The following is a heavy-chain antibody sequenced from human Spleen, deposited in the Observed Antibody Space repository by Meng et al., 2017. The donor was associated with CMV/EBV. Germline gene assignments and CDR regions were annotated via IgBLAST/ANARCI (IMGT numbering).Heavy chain of an antibody. J-gene: IGHJ5*02. CDR3: ARAPIVVVPAANWFDP. V-gene: IGHV4-30-4*01. Sequence: VQPRHWEAGPVQRTYPLSPTCTCSGGSMSSGDYYWSWIRQPPGKGLEWIGYIYYSGSTHYNPSLKSRVTISVDTSKNQFSLKVSSVTAADTAVYYCARAPIVVVPAANWFDPWGQGTLVTVSS. CDR2: IYYSGST. CDR1: GGSMSSGDYY. D-gene: IGHD2-2*01.